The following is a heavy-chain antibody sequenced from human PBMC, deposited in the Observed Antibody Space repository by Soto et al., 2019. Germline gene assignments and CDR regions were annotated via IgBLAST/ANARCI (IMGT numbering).Heavy chain of an antibody. CDR1: GGSISSGGYH. J-gene: IGHJ4*02. D-gene: IGHD5-18*01. CDR2: IYNSGST. Sequence: QVQLQESGPGLVKPSQTLSLTCTLSGGSISSGGYHWSWIRQHPGKGLEWIGYIYNSGSTYYNPSLKSRVAIAGDTSKNQFSLKLSSVTAADTAVYYCARGHGQGYSYGCFAYWGQGTPVTVSS. V-gene: IGHV4-31*03. CDR3: ARGHGQGYSYGCFAY.